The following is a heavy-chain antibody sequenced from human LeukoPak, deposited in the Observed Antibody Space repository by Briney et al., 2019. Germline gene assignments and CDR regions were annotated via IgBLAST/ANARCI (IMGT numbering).Heavy chain of an antibody. CDR2: IYSGGST. V-gene: IGHV3-66*01. CDR1: GFTVSSNY. CDR3: ARVRDGYFIDY. Sequence: PGGSLRLSCAASGFTVSSNYISWVRQAPGKGLEWVSVIYSGGSTYYADSVKGRFSISRDNSKNTVYLQMNSLGAEDTAVYYCARVRDGYFIDYWGQGTLVTVSS. D-gene: IGHD5-24*01. J-gene: IGHJ4*02.